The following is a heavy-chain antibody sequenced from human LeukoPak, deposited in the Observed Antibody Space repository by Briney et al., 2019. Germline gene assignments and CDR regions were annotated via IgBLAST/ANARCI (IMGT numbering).Heavy chain of an antibody. CDR3: AKNTPATGLSYFDS. D-gene: IGHD3-9*01. J-gene: IGHJ4*02. CDR2: IAGNSAAT. V-gene: IGHV3-23*01. Sequence: GGSLRLSCAAPGFTFSTYGMTWVRQAPGKELEWVSAIAGNSAATSYANSVRGRFTISRDNSKNTLYLQMYSLGAEDTAVYYCAKNTPATGLSYFDSWGRGTLVTVSS. CDR1: GFTFSTYG.